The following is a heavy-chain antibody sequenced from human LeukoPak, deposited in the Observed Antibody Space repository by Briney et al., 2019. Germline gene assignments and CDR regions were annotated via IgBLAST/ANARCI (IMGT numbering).Heavy chain of an antibody. Sequence: ASVKVSCEASGYTFTSYGISWVRQAPGQGLEWMTWISGYNGNTNYAQKFQGRVTMTTDTSTSTAFMELRSLRSDDTAVYYCARDSGTSSFDYWGQGTLVTVSS. CDR1: GYTFTSYG. CDR3: ARDSGTSSFDY. D-gene: IGHD1-26*01. J-gene: IGHJ4*02. V-gene: IGHV1-18*01. CDR2: ISGYNGNT.